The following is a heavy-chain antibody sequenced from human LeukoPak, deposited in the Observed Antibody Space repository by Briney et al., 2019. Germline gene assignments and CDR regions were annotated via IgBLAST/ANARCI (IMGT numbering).Heavy chain of an antibody. D-gene: IGHD3-10*01. V-gene: IGHV1-2*02. CDR1: GNTFTGYY. CDR3: ARDPTYGSGSHDY. J-gene: IGHJ4*02. CDR2: INPNSGGT. Sequence: ASVKVSCKASGNTFTGYYMHWVRQAPGQGLEWMGWINPNSGGTNYAQKFQGRVTMTRDTSISTAYMELSRLRSDDTAVYYCARDPTYGSGSHDYWGQGTLVTVSS.